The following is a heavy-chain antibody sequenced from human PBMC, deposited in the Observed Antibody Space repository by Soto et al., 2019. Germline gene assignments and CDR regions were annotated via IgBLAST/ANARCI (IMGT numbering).Heavy chain of an antibody. CDR1: GFTVSNNY. J-gene: IGHJ4*02. CDR3: ARPPGGGGY. CDR2: IYSGGYT. D-gene: IGHD3-10*01. V-gene: IGHV3-53*01. Sequence: EVQLVESGGGLIQPGGSLRLSCAVSGFTVSNNYMSWVRQAPGKGLEGVSVIYSGGYTAYGDSVKGRFTISRDNSKNTLNFQTKSLGADDPAGFYWARPPGGGGYWGQGTLVTVSS.